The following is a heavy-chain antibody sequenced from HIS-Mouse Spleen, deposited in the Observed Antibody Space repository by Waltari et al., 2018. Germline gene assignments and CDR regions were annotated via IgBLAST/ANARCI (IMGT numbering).Heavy chain of an antibody. CDR1: GYSISSGYY. J-gene: IGHJ1*01. Sequence: QVQLQESGPGLVKPSETLSLTCTVSGYSISSGYYWGWIRQPPGKGLEWIGSIYHSGSTYYNPSLKSPVTISVDTSKNQFSLKLSSVTAADTAVYYCVRDSWAYAIEYFQHWGQGTLVTVSS. CDR2: IYHSGST. V-gene: IGHV4-38-2*02. D-gene: IGHD2-8*01. CDR3: VRDSWAYAIEYFQH.